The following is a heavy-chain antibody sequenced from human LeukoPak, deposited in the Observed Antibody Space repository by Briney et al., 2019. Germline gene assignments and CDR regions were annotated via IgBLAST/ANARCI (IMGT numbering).Heavy chain of an antibody. Sequence: PSETLSLTCTVSGVSVSTTSYYWSWIRQPPGKGLEWIGEINHSGSTNYNPSLKSRVTISVDTSKNQFSLRLSSVTAADTAVYYCARGGAYCGGDCYGYFDYWGQGTLVTVSS. CDR3: ARGGAYCGGDCYGYFDY. V-gene: IGHV4-39*07. CDR1: GVSVSTTSYY. CDR2: INHSGST. D-gene: IGHD2-21*02. J-gene: IGHJ4*02.